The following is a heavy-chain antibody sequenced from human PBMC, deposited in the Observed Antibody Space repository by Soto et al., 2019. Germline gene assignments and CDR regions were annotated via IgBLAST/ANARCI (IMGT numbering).Heavy chain of an antibody. CDR2: VSASGLNT. V-gene: IGHV3-23*01. D-gene: IGHD3-3*01. CDR1: GFTFSTYA. J-gene: IGHJ5*02. Sequence: PGGSLRLSCAASGFTFSTYAMAWVRQAPGKGLEWVSGVSASGLNTDYADPVKGRFYISRDNSKNTVSLHMNSLRAEDTAVYYCARANDFWSGSPMAWFDPWGQGTLVTVSS. CDR3: ARANDFWSGSPMAWFDP.